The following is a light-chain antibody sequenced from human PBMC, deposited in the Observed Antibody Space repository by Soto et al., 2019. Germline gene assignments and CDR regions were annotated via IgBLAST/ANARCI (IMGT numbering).Light chain of an antibody. V-gene: IGKV3-15*01. J-gene: IGKJ2*01. CDR2: GAS. Sequence: VMTQSPAILSVSPWERATLSCRASQSVRTNVAWYQQIPGQTPRLLIYGASTRATGIPVRFSGSASGTDFTLTISSLQPEDCAVYYCNQYDDGPYTFGQGTKVDIK. CDR3: NQYDDGPYT. CDR1: QSVRTN.